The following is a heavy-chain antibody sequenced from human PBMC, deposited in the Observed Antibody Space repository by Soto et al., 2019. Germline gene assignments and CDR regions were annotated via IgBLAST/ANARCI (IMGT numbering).Heavy chain of an antibody. D-gene: IGHD3-16*01. CDR3: ARMETFGSLNWFDP. Sequence: ASVKVSCKASGYSFTNSDVSWVRQATGQGLEWMGWMNPGSGDTGYAQKFQGRVTMTRDISIATAYMELSSLRSDDTAIYYCARMETFGSLNWFDPWGQGTLVTVSS. V-gene: IGHV1-8*01. CDR2: MNPGSGDT. CDR1: GYSFTNSD. J-gene: IGHJ5*02.